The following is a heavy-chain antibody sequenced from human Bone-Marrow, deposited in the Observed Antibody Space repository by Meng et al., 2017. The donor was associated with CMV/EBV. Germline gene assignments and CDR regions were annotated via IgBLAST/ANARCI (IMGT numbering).Heavy chain of an antibody. J-gene: IGHJ6*02. D-gene: IGHD3-3*01. CDR2: INPNSGGT. V-gene: IGHV1-2*02. Sequence: ASVKVSCKASGYTFTGYYMHWVRQAPGQGLEWMGWINPNSGGTNYAQKFQGRVTMTRDTSISTAYMELSSLRSEDTAVYYCARIWSGYGYYNYGMDVWGQGTTVTVSS. CDR3: ARIWSGYGYYNYGMDV. CDR1: GYTFTGYY.